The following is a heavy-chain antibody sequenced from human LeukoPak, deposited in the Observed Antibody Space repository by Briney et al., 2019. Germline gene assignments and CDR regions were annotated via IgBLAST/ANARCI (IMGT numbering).Heavy chain of an antibody. J-gene: IGHJ1*01. CDR1: GYSFTSYW. CDR2: IYPADSDT. V-gene: IGHV5-51*01. Sequence: GESLKISCKGSGYSFTSYWIGWVRQTPGKGLEWMGIIYPADSDTRYNPSFQGHVTISADRSASTAYLQWHSLKASDTAIYYCARGINDEYFQSWGQGTLVIVSS. D-gene: IGHD2/OR15-2a*01. CDR3: ARGINDEYFQS.